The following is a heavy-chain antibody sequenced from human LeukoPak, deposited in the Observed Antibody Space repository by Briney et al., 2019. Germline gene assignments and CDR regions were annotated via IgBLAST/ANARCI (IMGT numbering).Heavy chain of an antibody. CDR2: INHSGNT. CDR3: ARGGLVRYFEWISGGLDS. V-gene: IGHV4-34*01. Sequence: SETLSLTCAVYGDSFTNYYWNWIRQPPGKGLEWIGEINHSGNTNYKPSLKSRVTISVDASKNQFSLRLNSVTAADSALYYCARGGLVRYFEWISGGLDSWGQGTLVTVSS. CDR1: GDSFTNYY. D-gene: IGHD3-9*01. J-gene: IGHJ4*02.